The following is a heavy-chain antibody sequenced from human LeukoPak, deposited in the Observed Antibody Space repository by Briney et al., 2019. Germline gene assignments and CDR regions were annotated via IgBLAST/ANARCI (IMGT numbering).Heavy chain of an antibody. CDR1: GGSISSYY. CDR2: IYYSGST. J-gene: IGHJ3*02. D-gene: IGHD6-6*01. CDR3: AKQLGDI. V-gene: IGHV4-59*01. Sequence: PSETLSLTCTVSGGSISSYYWSWIRQPPGKGLEWFGYIYYSGSTNYNPSLKSRVTISVDTSKNQFSLKLSSVTAADTAVYYCAKQLGDIWGQGTMVTVSS.